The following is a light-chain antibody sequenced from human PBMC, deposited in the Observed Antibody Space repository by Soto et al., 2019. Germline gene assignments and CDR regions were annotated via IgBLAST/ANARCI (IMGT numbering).Light chain of an antibody. CDR1: HNIATY. CDR2: TTT. CDR3: QQTYATPFT. V-gene: IGKV1-39*01. J-gene: IGKJ3*01. Sequence: DIQVTQSPSSLSASVGDRVTITCRTSHNIATYLYWSQHRPGKAPNLLTYTTTSLQSGVPSRFSGSGTGTDVTLTISALHPEDFTSDFCQQTYATPFTFGRGTTV.